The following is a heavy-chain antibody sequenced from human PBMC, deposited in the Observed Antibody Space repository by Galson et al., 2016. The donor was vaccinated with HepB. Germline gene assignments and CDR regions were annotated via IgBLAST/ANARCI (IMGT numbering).Heavy chain of an antibody. V-gene: IGHV3-30*03. J-gene: IGHJ3*02. D-gene: IGHD3-3*01. Sequence: SLRLSCAVSGFTFSRYGMHWVRQAPGKGLEWVAVISYNGENKFYEGSMKGRFTISRDNSKNTMYLQLDSLRVADTAIYYCARDRSAYSSAFDMWGRGTMVTV. CDR3: ARDRSAYSSAFDM. CDR1: GFTFSRYG. CDR2: ISYNGENK.